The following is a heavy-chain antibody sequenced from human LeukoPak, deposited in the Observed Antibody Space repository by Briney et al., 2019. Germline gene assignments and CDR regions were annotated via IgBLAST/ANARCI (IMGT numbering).Heavy chain of an antibody. V-gene: IGHV3-33*06. CDR2: IWYDGSNK. CDR1: GFTFSSYG. D-gene: IGHD1-26*01. Sequence: GGSLRLSCAVSGFTFSSYGMHWVRQAPGKGLEWVAVIWYDGSNKYYADSVKGRFTISRDNSKNTLYLQMNSLRAEDTAVYYCAKRERVGTTIGHWGQGTLVTVSS. CDR3: AKRERVGTTIGH. J-gene: IGHJ4*02.